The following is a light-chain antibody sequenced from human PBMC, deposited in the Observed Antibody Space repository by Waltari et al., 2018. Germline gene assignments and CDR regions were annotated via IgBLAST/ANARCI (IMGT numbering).Light chain of an antibody. CDR1: NSDVGTYNY. CDR3: SSYAGSNTLK. V-gene: IGLV2-8*01. J-gene: IGLJ2*01. Sequence: QSALTQPPSASGSPGQSVTISCTGTNSDVGTYNYVSWFQQHPGRAPKLLIYEVNKRPAGVPDRFSGSKSDNRASLTVSGLQADDEAVYHCSSYAGSNTLKFGGGTKPTVL. CDR2: EVN.